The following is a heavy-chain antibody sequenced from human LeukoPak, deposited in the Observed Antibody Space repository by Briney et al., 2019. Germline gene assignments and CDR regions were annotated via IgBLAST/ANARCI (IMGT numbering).Heavy chain of an antibody. J-gene: IGHJ4*02. CDR2: TSYDGSNK. CDR1: GFAFSSYA. Sequence: GRSLRLSCAASGFAFSSYAMHWVRQAPGKGLEWVAVTSYDGSNKYHADSVKGRFTISKDSSENTLYLQMNSLRADDTAVYYCAKSPIVVVPADIYWDYWGQGTLVTVSS. CDR3: AKSPIVVVPADIYWDY. V-gene: IGHV3-30-3*02. D-gene: IGHD2-2*01.